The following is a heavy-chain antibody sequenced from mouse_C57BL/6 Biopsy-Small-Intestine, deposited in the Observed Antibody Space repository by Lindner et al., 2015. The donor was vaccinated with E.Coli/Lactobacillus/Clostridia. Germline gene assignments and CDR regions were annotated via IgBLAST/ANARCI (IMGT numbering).Heavy chain of an antibody. CDR1: GYTFTSYL. Sequence: SVKVSCKASGYTFTSYLIHWVRQAPGQGLEYMGIISPNNGYTKYAQKFQGRVTMTRDTSTSTVYMELSSLRSEDTAVYYCTREAPGTYWLDPWGQGTLVTVSS. CDR3: TREAPGTYWLDP. J-gene: IGHJ4*01. V-gene: IGHV1-64*01. CDR2: ISPNNGYT. D-gene: IGHD1-1*01.